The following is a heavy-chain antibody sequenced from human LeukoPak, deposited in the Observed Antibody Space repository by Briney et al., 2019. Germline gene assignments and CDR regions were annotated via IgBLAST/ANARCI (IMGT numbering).Heavy chain of an antibody. V-gene: IGHV3-7*03. CDR1: GFTFSSYW. J-gene: IGHJ6*04. Sequence: PGGSLRLSCAASGFTFSSYWMSWVRQAPGKGLEWVANIKQDGSEKYYVDSVKGRFTISRGNAKNSLYLQMNSLRADDTAVYYCARNPPPSMVRGVIIFDYYGMDVWGKGTTVTVSS. CDR2: IKQDGSEK. CDR3: ARNPPPSMVRGVIIFDYYGMDV. D-gene: IGHD3-10*01.